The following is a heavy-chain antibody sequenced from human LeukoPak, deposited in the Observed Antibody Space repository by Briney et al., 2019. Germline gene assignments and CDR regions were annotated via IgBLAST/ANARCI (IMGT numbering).Heavy chain of an antibody. CDR1: GFTFSTYT. V-gene: IGHV3-21*01. D-gene: IGHD5-12*01. CDR2: ISSSSSYM. Sequence: GGSLRLSCAASGFTFSTYTMNWVRQAPGKGLEWVSFISSSSSYMYYADSVKGRFTISRDNTKKSLYLQMNSLRAEDTAVYYCARDFSGYDCNFDYWGQGTLVTVSS. J-gene: IGHJ4*02. CDR3: ARDFSGYDCNFDY.